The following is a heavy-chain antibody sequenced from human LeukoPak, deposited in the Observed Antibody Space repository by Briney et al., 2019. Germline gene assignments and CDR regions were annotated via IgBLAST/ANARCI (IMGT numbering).Heavy chain of an antibody. Sequence: GGSLRLSCAASEFTFSSYSMNWVRQAPGKGLEWVSYITNSGNSKSYADSVKGRFTISRDNAKNTLCLQMNSLRAEDTAVYYCAREGVWRQQLVDYYYGMDVWGQGTTVTVSS. CDR3: AREGVWRQQLVDYYYGMDV. CDR1: EFTFSSYS. J-gene: IGHJ6*02. D-gene: IGHD6-13*01. CDR2: ITNSGNSK. V-gene: IGHV3-21*05.